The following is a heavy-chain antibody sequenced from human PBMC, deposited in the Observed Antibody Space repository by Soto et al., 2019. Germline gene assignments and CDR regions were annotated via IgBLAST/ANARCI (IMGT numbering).Heavy chain of an antibody. Sequence: GSLRLSCAASGFTFSSYAMSWVRQAPGKGLEWVSSISGSGGSTYYADSVKGRFIISRDNSKSTLYLQMNSLRAEDTAVCYCATGTFNFDSWGQGTLVTVSS. CDR3: ATGTFNFDS. J-gene: IGHJ4*02. V-gene: IGHV3-23*01. CDR2: ISGSGGST. CDR1: GFTFSSYA.